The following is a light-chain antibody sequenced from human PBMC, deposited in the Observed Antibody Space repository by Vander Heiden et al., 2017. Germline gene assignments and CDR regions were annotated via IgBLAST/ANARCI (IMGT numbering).Light chain of an antibody. Sequence: QSVLTQPPSVSVAPAQKVTISCPGCSSNIAAGHDVHWYHQLPGKAPKLRSYGNSNRPSGVPDRFSGSKSGNSASRAITGLQAEDEADYDCQSYDSSLSGSVLGGATKLTV. J-gene: IGLJ3*02. CDR1: SSNIAAGHD. CDR3: QSYDSSLSGSV. CDR2: GNS. V-gene: IGLV1-40*01.